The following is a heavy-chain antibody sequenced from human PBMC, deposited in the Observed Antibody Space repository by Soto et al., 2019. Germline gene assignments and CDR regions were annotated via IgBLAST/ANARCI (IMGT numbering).Heavy chain of an antibody. J-gene: IGHJ4*02. V-gene: IGHV3-23*01. Sequence: EVQLLESGGGSVRRGGSLRLSCTASGLTFSSYAMTWVRQAPGKGLEWVPAIGGSTTGTYYADSVRGRFTISRDNSKNTLYLQMNSLRAEDTAVYYCAKDLYGDYGATGEDWGQGTLVTVSS. CDR1: GLTFSSYA. D-gene: IGHD4-17*01. CDR2: IGGSTTGT. CDR3: AKDLYGDYGATGED.